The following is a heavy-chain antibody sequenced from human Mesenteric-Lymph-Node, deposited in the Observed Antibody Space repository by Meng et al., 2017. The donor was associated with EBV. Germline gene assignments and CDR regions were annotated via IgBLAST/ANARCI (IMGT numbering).Heavy chain of an antibody. Sequence: QVNIEQGGAGLLKPAATRSLTTAVNGGSLSGAYWNRIRRPPGNGLEWIGEIIHGGIPSYDPSLKSRVTISIDTSKNQLSLMLSSVTAADTAVYYCARRPTGIDYWGQGTLVTVSS. CDR2: IIHGGIP. V-gene: IGHV4-34*12. CDR3: ARRPTGIDY. J-gene: IGHJ4*02. CDR1: GGSLSGAY. D-gene: IGHD2-8*02.